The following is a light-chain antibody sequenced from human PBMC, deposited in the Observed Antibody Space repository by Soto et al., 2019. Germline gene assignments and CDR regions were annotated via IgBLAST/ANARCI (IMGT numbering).Light chain of an antibody. J-gene: IGLJ1*01. Sequence: QSALTQPPSASGSPGQSVTISCTGTSSDFGGYNYVSWYQHHPGKAPKLIIYEVYKRPSGVPDRFSGSKSGNTAALTVSWLQAEDEADYYCSSYVGTNSYVFGTGTKVTVL. CDR2: EVY. CDR3: SSYVGTNSYV. CDR1: SSDFGGYNY. V-gene: IGLV2-8*01.